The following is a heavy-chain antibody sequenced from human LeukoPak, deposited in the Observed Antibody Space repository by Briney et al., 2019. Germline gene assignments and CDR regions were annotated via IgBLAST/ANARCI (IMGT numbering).Heavy chain of an antibody. Sequence: SETLSLTCTVSGGSISIYYWSWIRQPPGKGLEWIGYIYDSGSTNYNPSLKSRVTISVDTSKNQFSLKLSSVTAADTAVYYCARAGVVVPAARWFAFDIWGQGTMVTVSS. CDR1: GGSISIYY. CDR2: IYDSGST. J-gene: IGHJ3*02. CDR3: ARAGVVVPAARWFAFDI. V-gene: IGHV4-59*01. D-gene: IGHD2-2*01.